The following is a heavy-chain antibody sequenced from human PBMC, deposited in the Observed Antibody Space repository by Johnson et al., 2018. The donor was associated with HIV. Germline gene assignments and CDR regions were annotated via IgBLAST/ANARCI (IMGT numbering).Heavy chain of an antibody. V-gene: IGHV3-30-3*01. D-gene: IGHD3-3*01. CDR2: ISYDGSNK. CDR3: AGGVDVALVI. CDR1: GFTFSSYA. Sequence: QVQLVESGGGVVQPGRSLRLSCAASGFTFSSYAMHWVRQAPGKGLEWVAVISYDGSNKYYADSVKGRFTISRDNSKNTLYLQMNSLRAEDTAVYSCAGGVDVALVIWGQGTMFTVSS. J-gene: IGHJ3*02.